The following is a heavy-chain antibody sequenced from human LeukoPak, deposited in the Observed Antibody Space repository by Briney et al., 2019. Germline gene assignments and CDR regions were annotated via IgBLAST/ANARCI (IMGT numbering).Heavy chain of an antibody. V-gene: IGHV1-46*01. CDR2: INPSNGDT. CDR1: GYTLINYH. CDR3: ARERGGDCYFDY. D-gene: IGHD2-21*01. J-gene: IGHJ4*02. Sequence: WASVKVSCKASGYTLINYHINWVRQAPGQGLEWMGTINPSNGDTNYSPKFQGRVTMTRDTSTSTVYMELSSLRSEDTAVYYCARERGGDCYFDYWGQGTLVTVSS.